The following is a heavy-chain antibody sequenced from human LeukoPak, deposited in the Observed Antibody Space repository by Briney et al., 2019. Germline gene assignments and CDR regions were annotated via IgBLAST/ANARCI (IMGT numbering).Heavy chain of an antibody. CDR1: GGTFSSYA. CDR3: ARVRYSGSYGSFPFDY. Sequence: SVKVSCKASGGTFSSYAISWVRQAPGQGLEWMGGIIPIFGTANYAQKFQGRVTITADESTSTAYMELSSLRSEGTAVYYCARVRYSGSYGSFPFDYWGQGTLVTVSS. J-gene: IGHJ4*02. V-gene: IGHV1-69*01. D-gene: IGHD1-26*01. CDR2: IIPIFGTA.